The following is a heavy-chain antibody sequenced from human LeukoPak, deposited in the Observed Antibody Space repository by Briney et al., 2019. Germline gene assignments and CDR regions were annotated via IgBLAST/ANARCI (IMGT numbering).Heavy chain of an antibody. V-gene: IGHV1-69*13. CDR3: ARHAYYDFWSGAKFDS. J-gene: IGHJ4*02. Sequence: SVKVSCKASEGTLSDYAISWVRQAPGQGLEWMGGIIPRFGTTNYAQRFQGRVTITADESSCTVYMELNSLRSEDTAVFYCARHAYYDFWSGAKFDSWGQGILVTVSS. CDR2: IIPRFGTT. CDR1: EGTLSDYA. D-gene: IGHD3-3*01.